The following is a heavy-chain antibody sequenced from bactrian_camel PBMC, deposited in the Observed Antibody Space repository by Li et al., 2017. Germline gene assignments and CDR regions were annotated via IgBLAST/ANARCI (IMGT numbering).Heavy chain of an antibody. Sequence: HVQLVESGGGSAQAGGSLRLSCVVSGYTYRDYCMGWFRQAPGKEREGVAGILSGSSVADSVKGRVTISRDNAKNTVYLQMNSLKTEDTAIYYCAVADRVRWGCPWGRSEYIYWGQGTQVTVS. J-gene: IGHJ4*01. CDR2: ILSGSS. V-gene: IGHV3S53*01. CDR3: AVADRVRWGCPWGRSEYIY. D-gene: IGHD7*01. CDR1: GYTYRDYC.